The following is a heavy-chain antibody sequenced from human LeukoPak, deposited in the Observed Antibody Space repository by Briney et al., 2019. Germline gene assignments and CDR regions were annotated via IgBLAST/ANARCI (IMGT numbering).Heavy chain of an antibody. V-gene: IGHV3-13*04. D-gene: IGHD5-12*01. CDR3: ARGGYSGFDV. J-gene: IGHJ3*01. CDR1: GLTFGTYD. CDR2: IGKGGDT. Sequence: GGSLRLSCAASGLTFGTYDMHWVRQATGKGLEWVSGIGKGGDTYYAGSVKGRFTISRENAKNSLYLQMNSLRTGDTAVYYCARGGYSGFDVWGQGTMVTVSS.